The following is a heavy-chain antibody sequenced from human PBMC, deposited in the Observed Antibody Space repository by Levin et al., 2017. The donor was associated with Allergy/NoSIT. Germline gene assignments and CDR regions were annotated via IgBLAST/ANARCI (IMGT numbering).Heavy chain of an antibody. Sequence: SQTLSLTCTVSGGSISSSSYYWGWIRQPPGKGLEWIGSIYYSGSTYYNPSLKSRVTISVDTSKNQFSLKLSSVTAADTAVYYCARHRYYDILTGRGDAFDIWGQGTMVTVSS. V-gene: IGHV4-39*01. D-gene: IGHD3-9*01. CDR1: GGSISSSSYY. CDR3: ARHRYYDILTGRGDAFDI. CDR2: IYYSGST. J-gene: IGHJ3*02.